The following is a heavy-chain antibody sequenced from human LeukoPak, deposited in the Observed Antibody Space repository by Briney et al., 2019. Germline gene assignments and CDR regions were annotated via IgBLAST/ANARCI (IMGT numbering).Heavy chain of an antibody. J-gene: IGHJ4*02. V-gene: IGHV1-69*06. CDR1: GGTFSSYA. CDR2: IIPIFGTA. Sequence: SVKVSCKASGGTFSSYAISWVRQAPGQGLEWMGGIIPIFGTANYAQKFQGRVTVTADKSTSTAYMELSSLRSEDTAVYYCARRYSSGWYVFDYWGQGTLVTVSS. CDR3: ARRYSSGWYVFDY. D-gene: IGHD6-19*01.